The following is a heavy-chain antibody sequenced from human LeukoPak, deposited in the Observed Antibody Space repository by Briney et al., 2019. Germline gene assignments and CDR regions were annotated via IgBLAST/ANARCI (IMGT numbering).Heavy chain of an antibody. CDR1: GGTFSTYE. V-gene: IGHV1-69*01. CDR3: ARPDVATTYFDF. Sequence: SVKVSCKVSGGTFSTYEINWVRQAPGQGLEWMGGLTPIFGTANYAQKFQGRVKITADESTSTGCMELSSLTSEDTAVYYCARPDVATTYFDFWGQGTLVTVSS. D-gene: IGHD5-12*01. J-gene: IGHJ4*02. CDR2: LTPIFGTA.